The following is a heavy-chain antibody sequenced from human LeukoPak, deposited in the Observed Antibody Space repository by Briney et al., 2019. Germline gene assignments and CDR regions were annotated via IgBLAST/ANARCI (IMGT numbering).Heavy chain of an antibody. V-gene: IGHV1-8*02. D-gene: IGHD3-10*01. J-gene: IGHJ4*02. CDR1: GYTFTSYD. CDR2: MNPNSGNT. CDR3: ARSHQTYYYGSGSPY. Sequence: GASVKVSCKASGYTFTSYDINWVRQATGQGLEWMGWMNPNSGNTGYAQKFQGRVTMTRNTSISTAYMELSSLTSEDTAVYYCARSHQTYYYGSGSPYWGQGTLVTVSS.